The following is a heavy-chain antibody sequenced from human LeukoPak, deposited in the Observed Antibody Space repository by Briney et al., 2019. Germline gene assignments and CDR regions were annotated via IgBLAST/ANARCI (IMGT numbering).Heavy chain of an antibody. Sequence: GGSLRLSCAASGFTFSSYAMSWVRQAPGKGLEWVSSISGSSGITFYADSVKGRFTISRDNSKNTLYLQMNSLRAEDTALYYCAILPLGAAAGTDPWGQGTLVTVSS. CDR3: AILPLGAAAGTDP. CDR2: ISGSSGIT. J-gene: IGHJ5*02. V-gene: IGHV3-23*01. D-gene: IGHD6-13*01. CDR1: GFTFSSYA.